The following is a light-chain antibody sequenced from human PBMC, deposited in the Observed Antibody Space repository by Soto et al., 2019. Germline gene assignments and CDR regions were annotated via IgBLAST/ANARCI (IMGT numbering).Light chain of an antibody. J-gene: IGKJ3*01. V-gene: IGKV3-20*01. CDR2: GTS. CDR3: QQYGSSPFT. CDR1: QSISSSF. Sequence: EIVLTQSPGTLSLSPGESATLSCRASQSISSSFFAWYQHTPGQAPRLLIYGTSNTATGIPDRFSGSGCGTYFTITISRLEPEDFAVYYCQQYGSSPFTFGPGTKVDIK.